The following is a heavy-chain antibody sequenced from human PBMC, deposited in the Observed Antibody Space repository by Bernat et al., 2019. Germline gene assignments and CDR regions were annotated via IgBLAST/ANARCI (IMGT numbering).Heavy chain of an antibody. Sequence: EVQLVESGGGLVQPGGSLRLSCAASGSTFSDHYMDWVRQAPGKGLEWISRIRNKPNSYTTEYAASVKGRFTISRDESKNSLYLQMNRLKTEDTAVYYCVRDAGYCSGGSCYNLFDSWGQGTLVTVSS. J-gene: IGHJ4*02. V-gene: IGHV3-72*01. CDR3: VRDAGYCSGGSCYNLFDS. D-gene: IGHD2-15*01. CDR2: IRNKPNSYTT. CDR1: GSTFSDHY.